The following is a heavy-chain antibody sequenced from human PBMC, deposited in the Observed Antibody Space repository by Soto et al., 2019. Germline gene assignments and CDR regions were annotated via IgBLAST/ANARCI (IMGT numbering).Heavy chain of an antibody. J-gene: IGHJ4*02. CDR1: GGSLGRRDW. Sequence: QVQVQESGPGLVKPSGTLSLTCAVSGGSLGRRDWWSWVRQPPGKGLEWIGQIYLNGGSTYDPSLKTRVAISVEMSKNLLSLEMRSVTTADTDVYYCVKNGEYSLHYWGQGALVTVSS. CDR2: IYLNGGS. CDR3: VKNGEYSLHY. V-gene: IGHV4-4*02. D-gene: IGHD4-17*01.